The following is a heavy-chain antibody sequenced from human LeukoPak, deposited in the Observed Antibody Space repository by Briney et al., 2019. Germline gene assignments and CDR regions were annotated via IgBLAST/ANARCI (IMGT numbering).Heavy chain of an antibody. J-gene: IGHJ4*02. CDR2: TYSGGST. Sequence: GGSLRLSCAASGFTFSNFWMSWVRQAPEKGLEWVSVTYSGGSTDYADSVKGRFTISRENSKNTLYLQMNGLRAEDTAVYYCARGDPRFGFDYWGQGTLVTVSS. V-gene: IGHV3-66*01. D-gene: IGHD3-10*02. CDR1: GFTFSNFW. CDR3: ARGDPRFGFDY.